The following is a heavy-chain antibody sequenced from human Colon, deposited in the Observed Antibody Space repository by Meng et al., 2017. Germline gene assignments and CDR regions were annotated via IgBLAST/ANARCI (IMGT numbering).Heavy chain of an antibody. CDR2: IRANGDT. CDR3: ATQNFDY. CDR1: GFPLDNYA. Sequence: GESLKISCAASGFPLDNYAMSWVRQAPGKGLDWVSTIRANGDTYYVDSVKGRFIISRDDSTNTLSLQMNGLRGDDSAVYFCATQNFDYWGQGTLVTVYS. J-gene: IGHJ4*02. V-gene: IGHV3-23*01.